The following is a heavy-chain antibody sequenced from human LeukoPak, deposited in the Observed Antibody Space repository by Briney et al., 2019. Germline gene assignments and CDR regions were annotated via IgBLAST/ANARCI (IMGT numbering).Heavy chain of an antibody. Sequence: ASVKVSCKASGYNFATHGISWVRQAPGEGLEWMGWIGAYNGNTNYAQKFQGRVTMTTDTSTSTAYMELRSLRSDDTAIYYCAKGHQYDFDYWGQGTLVTVSS. D-gene: IGHD2-2*01. J-gene: IGHJ4*02. CDR1: GYNFATHG. V-gene: IGHV1-18*01. CDR3: AKGHQYDFDY. CDR2: IGAYNGNT.